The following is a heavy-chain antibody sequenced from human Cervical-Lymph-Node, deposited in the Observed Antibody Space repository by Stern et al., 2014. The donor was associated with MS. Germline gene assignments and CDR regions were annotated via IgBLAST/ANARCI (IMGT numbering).Heavy chain of an antibody. CDR3: AISGSTPYNWFDP. J-gene: IGHJ5*02. D-gene: IGHD3-10*01. V-gene: IGHV1-69*01. CDR2: IMPIFGTA. CDR1: GGTFSTYA. Sequence: VQLVQSGAEVKKPGSSVKVSCKASGGTFSTYAISWVRQAPGQRLEWMGGIMPIFGTANYAQKFQGRVTITADESTTTAYMELSSLRSEDTAVYYCAISGSTPYNWFDPWGQGTLVTVSS.